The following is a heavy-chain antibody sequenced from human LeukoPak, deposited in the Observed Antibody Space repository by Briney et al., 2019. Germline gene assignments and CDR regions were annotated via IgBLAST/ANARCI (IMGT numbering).Heavy chain of an antibody. J-gene: IGHJ6*02. V-gene: IGHV3-74*01. D-gene: IGHD2-2*01. CDR2: INSDGSST. CDR1: GFTFSSYW. CDR3: ARDLEPPDIVVVPAAQAEHYYYYYGMDV. Sequence: PGGSLRLSCAASGFTFSSYWMHWVRQAPGKGLVWVSRINSDGSSTSYADSVKGRFTISRDNAKNTLYLQMNSLRAEDTAVYYCARDLEPPDIVVVPAAQAEHYYYYYGMDVWGQGTTVTVSS.